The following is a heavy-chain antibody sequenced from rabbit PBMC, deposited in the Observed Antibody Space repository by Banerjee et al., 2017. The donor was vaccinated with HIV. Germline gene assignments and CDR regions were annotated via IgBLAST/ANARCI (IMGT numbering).Heavy chain of an antibody. Sequence: QEQLEESGGDLVKPGRSLTLTCTASGFSFSDKYVMCWVRQAPGKGLEWIGCINTNSGNTVYASWAKGRFTISKTSSTTVTLQMTSLTAADTATYFCGRDRDGDAGYGSLALWGPGTLVTVS. V-gene: IGHV1S45*01. CDR2: INTNSGNT. CDR1: GFSFSDKYV. J-gene: IGHJ4*01. D-gene: IGHD6-1*01. CDR3: GRDRDGDAGYGSLAL.